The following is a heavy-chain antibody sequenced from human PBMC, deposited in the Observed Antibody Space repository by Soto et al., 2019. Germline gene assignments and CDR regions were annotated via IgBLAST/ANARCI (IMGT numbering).Heavy chain of an antibody. CDR3: VRTENSYYYFLAGNDPFEF. V-gene: IGHV4-31*03. J-gene: IGHJ3*01. Sequence: SETLSLTCTVSGGSISSDGYYWSWIRQHPGKGLEWIGYIYYSGSTYYNPSLKSRVTISVDTSKNQFSLKLSSVTAAVTAVYYCVRTENSYYYFLAGNDPFEFRGQGTMVTVSS. CDR1: GGSISSDGYY. D-gene: IGHD3-10*01. CDR2: IYYSGST.